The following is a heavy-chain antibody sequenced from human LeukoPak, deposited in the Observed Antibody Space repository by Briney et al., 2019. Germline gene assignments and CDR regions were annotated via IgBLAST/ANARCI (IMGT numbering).Heavy chain of an antibody. Sequence: GGSLRLSCAASGFTFSSYAMSWVRQAPGKGLEWVSAISGSGGSTYYADSVKGRFTISRDNSKNTLYLQMNSLRAEDTAVYYCAKEATEYYYGSGSYEYYYYYMDVWGKGTTVTVSS. CDR1: GFTFSSYA. CDR3: AKEATEYYYGSGSYEYYYYYMDV. V-gene: IGHV3-23*01. CDR2: ISGSGGST. D-gene: IGHD3-10*01. J-gene: IGHJ6*03.